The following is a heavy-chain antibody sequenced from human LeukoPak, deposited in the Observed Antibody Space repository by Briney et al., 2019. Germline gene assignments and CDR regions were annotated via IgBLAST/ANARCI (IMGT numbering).Heavy chain of an antibody. CDR3: ASPLNDYDILTGYLKPSTDYYYYYGMDV. D-gene: IGHD3-9*01. V-gene: IGHV1-18*01. CDR1: GYTFTNYD. Sequence: ASVKVSCKASGYTFTNYDINWVPQATGQGLEWMGWISAYNGNTNYAQKLQGRVTMTTDTSTSTAYMELRSLRSDDTAVYYCASPLNDYDILTGYLKPSTDYYYYYGMDVWGQGTTVTVSS. J-gene: IGHJ6*02. CDR2: ISAYNGNT.